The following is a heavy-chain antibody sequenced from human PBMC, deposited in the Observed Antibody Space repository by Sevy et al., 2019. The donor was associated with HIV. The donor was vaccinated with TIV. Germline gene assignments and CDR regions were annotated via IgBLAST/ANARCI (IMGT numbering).Heavy chain of an antibody. CDR2: IKQDGSEK. Sequence: GGSLRLSCAASGFTFSSYWMSWVRQAPGKGLEWVANIKQDGSEKYYVDSVKGRFTISRDNAKNSLYLQMNSLGAEDTAVYYCARGLMVRGVLFGMDVWGQGTTVTVSS. CDR3: ARGLMVRGVLFGMDV. CDR1: GFTFSSYW. V-gene: IGHV3-7*01. D-gene: IGHD3-10*01. J-gene: IGHJ6*02.